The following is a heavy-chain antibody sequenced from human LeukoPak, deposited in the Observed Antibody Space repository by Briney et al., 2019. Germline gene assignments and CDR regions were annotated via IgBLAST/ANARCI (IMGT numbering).Heavy chain of an antibody. Sequence: ASVKVSCKASGYTFTSYYMLWVRQAPGQGLEWMGIINPSGGSTSYAQKFQGRVTMTRDMSTSTVYMELSSLRSEDTAVYYCAREDSGSYSFDYWGQGTLVTVSS. V-gene: IGHV1-46*01. CDR3: AREDSGSYSFDY. J-gene: IGHJ4*02. D-gene: IGHD1-26*01. CDR2: INPSGGST. CDR1: GYTFTSYY.